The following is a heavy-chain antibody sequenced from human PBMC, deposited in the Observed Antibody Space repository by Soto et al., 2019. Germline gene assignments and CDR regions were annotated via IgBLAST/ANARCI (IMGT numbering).Heavy chain of an antibody. Sequence: GGSLRLSCAASGFTFSSYWMSWVRQAPGKGLEWVANIKQDGSEKYYVDSVKGRFTISRDNAKNSLYLQMNSLRAEDTAVYYCARDIYYDFWIGFMDVWGKGTTVTVSS. V-gene: IGHV3-7*01. D-gene: IGHD3-3*01. CDR1: GFTFSSYW. J-gene: IGHJ6*04. CDR2: IKQDGSEK. CDR3: ARDIYYDFWIGFMDV.